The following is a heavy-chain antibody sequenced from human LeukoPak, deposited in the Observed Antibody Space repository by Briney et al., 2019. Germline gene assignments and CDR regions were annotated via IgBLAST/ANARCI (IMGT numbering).Heavy chain of an antibody. CDR3: ASGDDEPLDH. CDR1: GFVFSSYW. CDR2: IYTDGSYT. V-gene: IGHV3-74*01. Sequence: GGSLRLSCAASGFVFSSYWMHWVRQAPGKGLLWVSRIYTDGSYTNYADSVQGRFTISRDNAKNTLSLHMNSLRAEDMAVYYCASGDDEPLDHWGQGTLVTVSS. D-gene: IGHD3-10*01. J-gene: IGHJ4*02.